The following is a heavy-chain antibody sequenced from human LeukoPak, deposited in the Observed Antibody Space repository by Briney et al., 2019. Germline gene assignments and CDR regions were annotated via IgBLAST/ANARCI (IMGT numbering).Heavy chain of an antibody. CDR1: GGSISGYH. V-gene: IGHV4-4*07. D-gene: IGHD5-24*01. CDR3: ARERAEDQRDGVFDY. Sequence: PSETLSLTCTVSGGSISGYHWSWIRQPAGKGLEWIGRIYPSGSTNYNPSLKSRVTLSVDTSKNQFSLRLSSVTAADTAAYFCARERAEDQRDGVFDYWPQGALAIVT. J-gene: IGHJ4*02. CDR2: IYPSGST.